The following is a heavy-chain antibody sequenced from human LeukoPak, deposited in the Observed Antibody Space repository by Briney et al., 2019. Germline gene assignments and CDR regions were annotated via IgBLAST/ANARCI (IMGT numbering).Heavy chain of an antibody. V-gene: IGHV1-2*02. CDR3: ARVRRDSSGYYP. Sequence: ASVKVSCEASGYTFNGYYMHWVRQAPGQGLEWMGWINPNSGGTNYAQKFQGRVTMTRDTSISTAYMELSRLRSDDTAVYYCARVRRDSSGYYPWGQGTLVTVSS. CDR2: INPNSGGT. J-gene: IGHJ5*02. D-gene: IGHD3-22*01. CDR1: GYTFNGYY.